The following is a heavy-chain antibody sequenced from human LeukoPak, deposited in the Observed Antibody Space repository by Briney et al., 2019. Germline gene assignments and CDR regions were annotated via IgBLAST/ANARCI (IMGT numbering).Heavy chain of an antibody. V-gene: IGHV3-11*04. D-gene: IGHD3-10*02. CDR1: GFTFSDNY. CDR2: ISSSGSTI. CDR3: ARAPFMYGLFEDAPPYVFDI. Sequence: PGGSLRLSCAASGFTFSDNYMSWIRQAPGKGLEWVSYISSSGSTIYYADSVKGRFTISRDNAKNSLYLQMSSLRAEDTAVYYCARAPFMYGLFEDAPPYVFDIWGQGTMVTVSS. J-gene: IGHJ3*02.